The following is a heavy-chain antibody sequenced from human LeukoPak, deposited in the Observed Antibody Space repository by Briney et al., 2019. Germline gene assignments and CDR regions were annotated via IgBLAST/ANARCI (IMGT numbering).Heavy chain of an antibody. CDR1: GGTFSDYA. J-gene: IGHJ4*02. D-gene: IGHD3-22*01. V-gene: IGHV1-69*10. CDR3: ARVGYYYDSSGYYPTDTDY. Sequence: SVKVSCKASGGTFSDYALNWVRQAPGQGLEWMGVFIPILGTANSTQKFQDRVTITADISTNTVYMELSSLRSEDTAVYYCARVGYYYDSSGYYPTDTDYWGQGTLVTVSS. CDR2: FIPILGTA.